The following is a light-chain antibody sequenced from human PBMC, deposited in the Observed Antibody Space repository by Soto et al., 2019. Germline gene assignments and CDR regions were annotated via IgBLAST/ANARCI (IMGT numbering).Light chain of an antibody. J-gene: IGLJ3*02. CDR3: SSSAGSNTLGV. V-gene: IGLV2-8*01. Sequence: QSALTQPPSASGSRGQSVTISCTGTSSDVGGYNYVSWYQQHPGKAPKLMIYEVSKRPSGVPDRFSGSKSGNTASLTVSGLQPEDEADYYCSSSAGSNTLGVFGGGTKLTVL. CDR1: SSDVGGYNY. CDR2: EVS.